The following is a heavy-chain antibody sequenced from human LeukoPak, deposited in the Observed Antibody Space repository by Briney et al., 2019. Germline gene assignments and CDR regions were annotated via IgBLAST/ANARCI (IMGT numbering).Heavy chain of an antibody. CDR3: ARTDDAFHI. CDR1: GGSISSYY. Sequence: SETLSLTCTVSGGSISSYYWSWIRQPPGKGLEWIGYIYYSGSTNYNPSLKSRVTISLVISKNQISLKLSSVTTADTAMYYCARTDDAFHIWGHGTTVTVSS. V-gene: IGHV4-59*01. J-gene: IGHJ3*02. D-gene: IGHD2-21*02. CDR2: IYYSGST.